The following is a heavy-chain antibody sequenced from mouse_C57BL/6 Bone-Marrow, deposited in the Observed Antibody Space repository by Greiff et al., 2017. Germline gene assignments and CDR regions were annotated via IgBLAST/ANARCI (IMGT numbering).Heavy chain of an antibody. CDR3: ARGGDLLWPYYYAMDY. J-gene: IGHJ4*01. D-gene: IGHD2-1*01. CDR1: GYSITSGYY. CDR2: ISYDGSN. V-gene: IGHV3-6*01. Sequence: ESGPGLVKPSQSLSLTCSVTGYSITSGYYWNWIRQFPGNKLEWMGYISYDGSNNYNPSLKNRISITRDTSKNQFFLKLNSVTTEDTATYYCARGGDLLWPYYYAMDYWGQGTSVTVSS.